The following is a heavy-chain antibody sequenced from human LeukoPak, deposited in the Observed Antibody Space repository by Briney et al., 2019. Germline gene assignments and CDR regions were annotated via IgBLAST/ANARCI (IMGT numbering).Heavy chain of an antibody. CDR3: ARVPPDLEENSSRPFDF. Sequence: PSETLSLTCTVSGDSISSYYWSWIRQPPGKGLGWIGNIYYSGSTTYNPSLKSRVTMSVDTSKNQFSLKLNSVTAADTAVYFCARVPPDLEENSSRPFDFWGQGTLVTVSS. CDR2: IYYSGST. V-gene: IGHV4-59*08. J-gene: IGHJ4*02. D-gene: IGHD1-1*01. CDR1: GDSISSYY.